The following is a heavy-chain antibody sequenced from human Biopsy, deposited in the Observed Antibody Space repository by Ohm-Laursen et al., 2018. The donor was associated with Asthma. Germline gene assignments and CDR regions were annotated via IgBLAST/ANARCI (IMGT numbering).Heavy chain of an antibody. V-gene: IGHV3-7*01. CDR1: GFTFGDYW. D-gene: IGHD3-3*02. CDR3: ARTFHFWSPYHAEHYQL. J-gene: IGHJ1*01. CDR2: IKHGGSEK. Sequence: LRLSCAASGFTFGDYWMSWVRQVPGKGLEWVANIKHGGSEKNHVDSMKGRFTISRDNAKNSLYLQMNSLRAEDTAVYYCARTFHFWSPYHAEHYQLWGQGTLVTVSS.